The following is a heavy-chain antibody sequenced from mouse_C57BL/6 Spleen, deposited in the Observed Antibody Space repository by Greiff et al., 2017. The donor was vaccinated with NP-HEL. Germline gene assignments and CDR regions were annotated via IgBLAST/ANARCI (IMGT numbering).Heavy chain of an antibody. CDR3: ARYDYDGFAY. D-gene: IGHD2-4*01. CDR1: GFTFTDYY. J-gene: IGHJ3*01. CDR2: IRNKANGYTT. V-gene: IGHV7-3*01. Sequence: EVMLVESGGGLVQPGGSLSLSCAASGFTFTDYYMSWVRQPPGKALEWLGFIRNKANGYTTEYSASVKGRFTISRDNSQSILYLQMHALRAEDSATYYCARYDYDGFAYWGQGTLVTVSA.